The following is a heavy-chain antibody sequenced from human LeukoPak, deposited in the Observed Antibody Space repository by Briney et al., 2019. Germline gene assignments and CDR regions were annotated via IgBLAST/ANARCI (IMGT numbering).Heavy chain of an antibody. CDR2: MNPNSGNT. D-gene: IGHD1-26*01. V-gene: IGHV1-8*01. CDR1: VYTFTSYD. J-gene: IGHJ5*02. Sequence: ASVKGSCKASVYTFTSYDINWVGQATGQGLEWMGWMNPNSGNTGYAQKFQGRVTMTRNTSISTAYMELSSLRSEDTAVYYCARGRGVGATHNWFDPWGQGTLVTVSS. CDR3: ARGRGVGATHNWFDP.